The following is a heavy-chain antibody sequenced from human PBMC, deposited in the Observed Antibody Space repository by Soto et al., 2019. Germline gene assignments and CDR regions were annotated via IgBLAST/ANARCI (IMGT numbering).Heavy chain of an antibody. CDR1: GFTFSGYW. CDR3: ARAGSEMDV. CDR2: IKEDGSEK. Sequence: EVQLVESGGGLVQPGGSLRLSCAASGFTFSGYWMTWVRQAPGKGLEWVANIKEDGSEKNYVYSVKGRFTISRDNAKNPLYLQMSSLSVEDMGVSYCARAGSEMDVWGQGTTVTVSS. V-gene: IGHV3-7*01. J-gene: IGHJ6*02. D-gene: IGHD3-10*01.